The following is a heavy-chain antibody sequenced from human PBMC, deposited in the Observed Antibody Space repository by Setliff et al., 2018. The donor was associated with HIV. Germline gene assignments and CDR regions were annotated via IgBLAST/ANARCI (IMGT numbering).Heavy chain of an antibody. V-gene: IGHV4-61*02. CDR3: AKDRGSGSWFDF. CDR2: FYTSGST. D-gene: IGHD1-26*01. Sequence: SETLSLTCTVSGGSITSGSYYWSWIRQPAGKGLEWIGRFYTSGSTNYNPSLKSRVTMSVDTSKNQFSLKLSSVTAADTAVYYCAKDRGSGSWFDFWGQGTLVTVS. J-gene: IGHJ4*02. CDR1: GGSITSGSYY.